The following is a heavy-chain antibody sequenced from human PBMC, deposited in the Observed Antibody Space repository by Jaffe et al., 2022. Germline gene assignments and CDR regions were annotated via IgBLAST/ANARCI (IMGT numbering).Heavy chain of an antibody. D-gene: IGHD6-13*01. CDR2: IYSGGST. J-gene: IGHJ4*02. CDR3: ARADLAAAGPLEY. V-gene: IGHV3-53*02. CDR1: GFTVSSNY. Sequence: EVQLVETGGGLIQPGGSLRLSCAASGFTVSSNYMSWVRQAPGKGLEWVSVIYSGGSTYYADSVKGRFTISRDNSKNTLYLQMNSLRAEDTAVYYCARADLAAAGPLEYWGQGTLVTVSS.